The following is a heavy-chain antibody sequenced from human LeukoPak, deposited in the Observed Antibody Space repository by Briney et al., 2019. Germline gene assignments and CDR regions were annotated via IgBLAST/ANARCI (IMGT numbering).Heavy chain of an antibody. V-gene: IGHV4-59*11. J-gene: IGHJ4*02. CDR2: IYYSGST. CDR1: GGSISSHY. CDR3: AREDNYGGRGTFN. D-gene: IGHD4-11*01. Sequence: SETLSLTCTVSGGSISSHYWSWIRQPPGKGLEWIGYIYYSGSTNYNPSLKSRVTISVDTSKNQFSLKLSSVTAADTAVYYCAREDNYGGRGTFNWGQGTLVTVSS.